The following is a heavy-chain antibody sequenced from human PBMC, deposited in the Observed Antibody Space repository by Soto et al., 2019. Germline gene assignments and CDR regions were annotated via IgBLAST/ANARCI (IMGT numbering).Heavy chain of an antibody. V-gene: IGHV3-23*01. CDR2: ISGSGGNT. J-gene: IGHJ4*02. CDR1: GFTFSRYA. CDR3: ARDKRDLRFLEWSYYFDY. D-gene: IGHD3-3*01. Sequence: PGGPLRLSCAASGFTFSRYAMSWVRQAPGKGLEWVSAISGSGGNTYYADSVKGRFTISRDNSKNTLYLQMNSLRAEDTAVYYCARDKRDLRFLEWSYYFDYWGQGTLVTVS.